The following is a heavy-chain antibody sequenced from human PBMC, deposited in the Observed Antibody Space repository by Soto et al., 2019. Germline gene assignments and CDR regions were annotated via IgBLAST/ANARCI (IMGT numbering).Heavy chain of an antibody. D-gene: IGHD2-2*01. J-gene: IGHJ6*03. CDR3: ARVTVVPAAMVFYYYYYMDV. Sequence: PSETLSLTCTVSGGSISSYYWSWIRQPPGKELEWIGYIYYSGSTNYNPSLKSRVTISVDTSKNQFSLKLSSVTAADTAVYYCARVTVVPAAMVFYYYYYMDVWGKGTTVTVSS. V-gene: IGHV4-59*01. CDR1: GGSISSYY. CDR2: IYYSGST.